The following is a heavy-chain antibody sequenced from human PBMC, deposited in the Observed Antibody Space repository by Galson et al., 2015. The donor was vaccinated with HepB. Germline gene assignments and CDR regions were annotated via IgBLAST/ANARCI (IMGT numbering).Heavy chain of an antibody. V-gene: IGHV3-30*04. CDR3: ARAENCGGGECWLVDS. Sequence: SLRLSCAASGFTFRTYTFHWFRQAPGKGLEWVALISSDGSKNNYADSARGRFTISRDSSWNTVYLQMSSVRPEDTAVYYCARAENCGGGECWLVDSWGLGTLVTVSS. J-gene: IGHJ5*01. CDR1: GFTFRTYT. CDR2: ISSDGSKN. D-gene: IGHD2-21*01.